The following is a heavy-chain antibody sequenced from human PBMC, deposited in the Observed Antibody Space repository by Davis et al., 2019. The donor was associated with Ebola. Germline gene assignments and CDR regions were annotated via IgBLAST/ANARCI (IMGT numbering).Heavy chain of an antibody. CDR2: VSGSGDYT. J-gene: IGHJ6*03. Sequence: GESLKISCAASGITFSSYAMSWVRQAPGKGLEWVSVVSGSGDYTFYADSVKGRFTISRDNSKNTLYLQMNSLRAEDTAVYYCAKGGETVSRPPDYMDVWGKGTTVTVSS. V-gene: IGHV3-23*01. D-gene: IGHD5/OR15-5a*01. CDR1: GITFSSYA. CDR3: AKGGETVSRPPDYMDV.